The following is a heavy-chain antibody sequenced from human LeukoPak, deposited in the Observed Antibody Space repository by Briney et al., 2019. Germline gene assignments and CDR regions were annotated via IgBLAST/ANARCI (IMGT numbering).Heavy chain of an antibody. CDR1: GGSFSGYY. V-gene: IGHV4-34*01. D-gene: IGHD3-22*01. Sequence: SETLSLTCAVYGGSFSGYYWSWIRQPPGKGLEWIGEINHSGSTNYNPSLKSRVTISVDTSKNQFSLKLSSVTAADTAVYYCARVSSGYPYVFDHWGQGTLVTVSS. CDR3: ARVSSGYPYVFDH. J-gene: IGHJ4*02. CDR2: INHSGST.